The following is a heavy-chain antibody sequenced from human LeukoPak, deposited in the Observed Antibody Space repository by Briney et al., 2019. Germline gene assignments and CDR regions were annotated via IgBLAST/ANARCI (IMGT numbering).Heavy chain of an antibody. CDR3: ARVGMATIFPWFDP. J-gene: IGHJ5*02. Sequence: ASVKVSCKASGYTFTSYGTSWVRQAPGQGLEWMGWISAYNGNTNYAQKLQGRVTMTTDTSTSTAYMELRSLRSDDTAVYYCARVGMATIFPWFDPWGQGTLVTVSS. CDR1: GYTFTSYG. D-gene: IGHD5-24*01. CDR2: ISAYNGNT. V-gene: IGHV1-18*01.